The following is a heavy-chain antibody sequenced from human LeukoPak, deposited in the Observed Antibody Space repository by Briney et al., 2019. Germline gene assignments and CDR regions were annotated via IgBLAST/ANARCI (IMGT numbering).Heavy chain of an antibody. V-gene: IGHV3-49*04. CDR3: TRSPQGSPAGY. Sequence: GGSLRLSCTASGFTFGDYAMSWVRQAPGKGLEWVGFIRSKAYGGTTEYAASVKGRFTISRDDSKSIAYLQMNSLKTEDTAVYYCTRSPQGSPAGYWGQGTLVTVSS. J-gene: IGHJ4*02. CDR2: IRSKAYGGTT. CDR1: GFTFGDYA.